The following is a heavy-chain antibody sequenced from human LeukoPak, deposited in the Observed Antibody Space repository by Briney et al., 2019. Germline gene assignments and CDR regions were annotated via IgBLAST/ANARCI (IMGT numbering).Heavy chain of an antibody. V-gene: IGHV4-59*12. J-gene: IGHJ4*02. CDR3: SRESGAFCPFGY. CDR2: IYYSGST. CDR1: GGSISTYY. D-gene: IGHD1-26*01. Sequence: SETLSLTCTVSGGSISTYYWSWIRQPPGKGLEYIGYIYYSGSTNYNPSLKSRVTMSLDTSKNQFSLKLTSVTAADTAIYYCSRESGAFCPFGYWGQGTLVIVPP.